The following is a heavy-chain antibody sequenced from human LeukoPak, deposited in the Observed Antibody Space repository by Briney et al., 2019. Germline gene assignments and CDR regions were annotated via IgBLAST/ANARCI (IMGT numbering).Heavy chain of an antibody. CDR3: ARNYLVSGYYYYYYMDV. J-gene: IGHJ6*03. CDR1: EGPFSSFA. V-gene: IGHV1-69*13. Sequence: SVKVSCKASEGPFSSFAISWVRQAPGQGLEWMGGIIPIFGTANYAQKFQGRVTITADESTSTAYMELSSLRSEDTAVYYWARNYLVSGYYYYYYMDVWGKRTTVTVSS. D-gene: IGHD5/OR15-5a*01. CDR2: IIPIFGTA.